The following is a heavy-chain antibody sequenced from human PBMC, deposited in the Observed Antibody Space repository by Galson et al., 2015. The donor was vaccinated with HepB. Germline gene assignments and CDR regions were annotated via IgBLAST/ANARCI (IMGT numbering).Heavy chain of an antibody. Sequence: SVKVSCKASGYTFSRYGISWVRQAPGQGLEWMGWISGDNDNTNYAQKLQGRVTMTTDTSTSTAYMELTSLRSDDTAVYYCARGGYSYGKFDYWGQGTLVTVSS. CDR3: ARGGYSYGKFDY. CDR1: GYTFSRYG. J-gene: IGHJ4*02. D-gene: IGHD5-18*01. CDR2: ISGDNDNT. V-gene: IGHV1-18*01.